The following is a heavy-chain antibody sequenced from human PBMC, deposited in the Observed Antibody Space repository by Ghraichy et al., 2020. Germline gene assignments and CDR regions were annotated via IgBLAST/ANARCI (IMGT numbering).Heavy chain of an antibody. V-gene: IGHV4-39*01. D-gene: IGHD4-23*01. CDR1: GGSISSSSYY. J-gene: IGHJ2*01. CDR3: ASRDRMIYGGNSGFQAPLRWYFDL. CDR2: IYYSGST. Sequence: SETLSLTCTVSGGSISSSSYYWGWIRQPPGKGLEWIGSIYYSGSTYYNPSIKSRGTISVDTSKNQFSLKLSSVTAADTAVYYCASRDRMIYGGNSGFQAPLRWYFDLCGRGTLVTVSS.